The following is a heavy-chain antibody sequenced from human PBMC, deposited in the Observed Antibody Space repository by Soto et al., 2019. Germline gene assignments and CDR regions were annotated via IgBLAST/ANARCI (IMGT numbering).Heavy chain of an antibody. D-gene: IGHD3-22*01. J-gene: IGHJ5*02. CDR2: IYHSGKT. V-gene: IGHV4-38-2*02. CDR1: GYSISSGYY. CDR3: ARDKRVTMIGGGFDP. Sequence: SETLSLTCVVSGYSISSGYYWAWVRQPPGKELEWIGSIYHSGKTYYKPSLRSRVTVSVDTSKNQFSMKLISVTAADTAVYYCARDKRVTMIGGGFDPWGQGTLVTVSS.